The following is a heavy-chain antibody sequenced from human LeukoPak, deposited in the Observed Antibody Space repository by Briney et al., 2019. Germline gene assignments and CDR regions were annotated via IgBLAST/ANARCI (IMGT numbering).Heavy chain of an antibody. J-gene: IGHJ4*02. D-gene: IGHD2-15*01. V-gene: IGHV3-53*01. CDR3: ASGEVGVRKFYSDPFHY. Sequence: GGSLRLSCAASGFAVSSNYMSWVRQAPGKGLEWVSIIYSAGSTYYADSVRGRFTISRDSSKNTVCLQMNSLRVEDTVVYYCASGEVGVRKFYSDPFHYWGQGTLVTVSP. CDR2: IYSAGST. CDR1: GFAVSSNY.